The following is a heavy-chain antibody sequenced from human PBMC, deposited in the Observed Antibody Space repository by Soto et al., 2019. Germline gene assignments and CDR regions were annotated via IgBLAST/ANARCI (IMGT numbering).Heavy chain of an antibody. CDR2: ISADNGNT. D-gene: IGHD5-18*01. CDR1: GYTFYSHS. Sequence: QAQLVQSGAEXXXPGASVKVSCKASGYTFYSHSISWVRQAPGQGLEWMGRISADNGNTKYAQKFRGRVTMATDTSTSTVYMELRNLRSDDTAVYYCARCIQQDYYYGMDVWGQGTTVTVSS. CDR3: ARCIQQDYYYGMDV. V-gene: IGHV1-18*01. J-gene: IGHJ6*02.